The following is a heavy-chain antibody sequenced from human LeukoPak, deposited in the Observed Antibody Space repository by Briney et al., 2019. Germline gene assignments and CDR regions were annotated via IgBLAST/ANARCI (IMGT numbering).Heavy chain of an antibody. CDR3: ARDHVGATYYFDY. D-gene: IGHD1-26*01. CDR1: RFTFSDYY. CDR2: ISSSGSTI. Sequence: GGSLRLSCAASRFTFSDYYMSWIRQAPGKGLEWVSYISSSGSTIYYADSVKGRFTISRDNAKNSLYLQMNSLRAEDTAVYYCARDHVGATYYFDYWGQGTLVTVSS. V-gene: IGHV3-11*01. J-gene: IGHJ4*02.